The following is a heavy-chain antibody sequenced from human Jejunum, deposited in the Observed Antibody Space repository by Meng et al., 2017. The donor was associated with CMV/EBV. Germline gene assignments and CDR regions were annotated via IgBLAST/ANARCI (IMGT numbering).Heavy chain of an antibody. Sequence: YGISWGRQAPGQGLEWMGWISGYNGDTNYLQKFQGRVTLSTDKFTSTAYMELRSLTSDDTAVYFCARRGIFGADNDPRYFYGLDVWGQGTTVTVSS. V-gene: IGHV1-18*01. CDR1: YG. CDR3: ARRGIFGADNDPRYFYGLDV. J-gene: IGHJ6*02. CDR2: ISGYNGDT. D-gene: IGHD3-3*01.